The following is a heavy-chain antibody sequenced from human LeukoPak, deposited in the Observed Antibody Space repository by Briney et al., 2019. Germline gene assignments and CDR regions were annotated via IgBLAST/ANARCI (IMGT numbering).Heavy chain of an antibody. V-gene: IGHV3-23*01. D-gene: IGHD1-1*01. CDR2: ISASGAYT. Sequence: GGSLRLSCAASGFTFSNSAMGWDRQAPGKGLEWVSTISASGAYTYYTDSVKGRFTIPRDISKNTLYLQMNSLRADDTAVYYCARVGNDFDPWGQGTLVTVSS. J-gene: IGHJ5*02. CDR1: GFTFSNSA. CDR3: ARVGNDFDP.